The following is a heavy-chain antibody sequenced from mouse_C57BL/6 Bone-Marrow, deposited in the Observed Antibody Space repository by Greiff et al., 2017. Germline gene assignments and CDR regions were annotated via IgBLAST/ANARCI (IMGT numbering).Heavy chain of an antibody. V-gene: IGHV10-1*01. J-gene: IGHJ2*01. D-gene: IGHD4-1*01. CDR3: VRPNWEESFDY. CDR2: IRSKSNNYAT. Sequence: EVKVVESGGGLVQPKGSLKLSCAASGFSFNTYAMHWVRQAPGQGLEWVARIRSKSNNYATYYADSVKDRFTISRDDSESMLYLQMNNVKAEDTAMYYCVRPNWEESFDYWGQGTTLTVSS. CDR1: GFSFNTYA.